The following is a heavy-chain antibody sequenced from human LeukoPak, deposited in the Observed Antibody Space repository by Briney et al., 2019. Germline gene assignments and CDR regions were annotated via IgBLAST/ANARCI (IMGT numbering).Heavy chain of an antibody. V-gene: IGHV3-66*01. D-gene: IGHD6-19*01. Sequence: GGSLRLSCAASGFTVGNNHMNRVRQAPGKGLEWVSLIYSGGNTQYADSVKGRFIIFRDSSKNTLYLQMNSLRVEDTAVYYCATRAVAAPYWGQGTLVTVSS. CDR2: IYSGGNT. CDR1: GFTVGNNH. CDR3: ATRAVAAPY. J-gene: IGHJ4*02.